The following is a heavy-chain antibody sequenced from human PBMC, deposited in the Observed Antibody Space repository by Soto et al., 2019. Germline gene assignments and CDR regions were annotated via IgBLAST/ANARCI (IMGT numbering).Heavy chain of an antibody. CDR1: GFTFSSYW. V-gene: IGHV3-7*04. CDR2: IKQDGSEK. D-gene: IGHD5-12*01. Sequence: GSLRLSCAASGFTFSSYWMSWVRQAPGKGLEWVANIKQDGSEKYYVDSVKGRSTISRDNAKNSLYLQMNSLRAEDTAVYYCARGEATIIRDYHYMDVWGKGTTVTVSS. CDR3: ARGEATIIRDYHYMDV. J-gene: IGHJ6*03.